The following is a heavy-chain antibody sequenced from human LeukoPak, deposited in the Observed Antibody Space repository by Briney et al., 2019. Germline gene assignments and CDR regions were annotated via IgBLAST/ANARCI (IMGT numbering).Heavy chain of an antibody. Sequence: PSETLSLTCTVSGGSISSYYRSWIRQPPGKGLEWIGYIYYSGSTNYNPSLKSRVTISVDTSKNQFSLKLSSVTAADTAVYYCANYYYYYGMDVWGQGTTVTVSS. J-gene: IGHJ6*02. CDR3: ANYYYYYGMDV. CDR2: IYYSGST. CDR1: GGSISSYY. V-gene: IGHV4-59*01.